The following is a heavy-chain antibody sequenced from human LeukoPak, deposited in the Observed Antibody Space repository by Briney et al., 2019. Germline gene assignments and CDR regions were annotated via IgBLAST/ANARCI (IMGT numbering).Heavy chain of an antibody. J-gene: IGHJ4*02. D-gene: IGHD2-8*01. CDR1: GFTFSSYD. V-gene: IGHV3-23*01. Sequence: GGSLRLSCAASGFTFSSYDMNWVRQAPGKGLEWVSAISGSGGSTYYADSVKGRFTISRDNSKNTLFLQMSSLRAEDTAVYYCARAKRGLTDYWGQGTLVTVSS. CDR3: ARAKRGLTDY. CDR2: ISGSGGST.